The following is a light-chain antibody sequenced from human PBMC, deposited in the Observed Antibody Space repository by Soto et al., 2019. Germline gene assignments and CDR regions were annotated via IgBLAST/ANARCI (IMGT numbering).Light chain of an antibody. Sequence: EIVMTQSPATLSLSPGERATLSCRASQSVSSSYLSWYQQKPGQAPRLLIYGASTRATGIPARFSGSGSGTDFTLTISSLQPEDFAVYYCQQDYNFPMYTFGQGTKLEIK. V-gene: IGKV3D-7*01. CDR3: QQDYNFPMYT. CDR1: QSVSSSY. CDR2: GAS. J-gene: IGKJ2*01.